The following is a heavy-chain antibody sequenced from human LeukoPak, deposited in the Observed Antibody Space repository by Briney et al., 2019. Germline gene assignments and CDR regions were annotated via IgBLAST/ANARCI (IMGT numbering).Heavy chain of an antibody. J-gene: IGHJ5*02. D-gene: IGHD4-17*01. V-gene: IGHV4-61*02. CDR1: GGSISSGSYY. CDR2: IYTSGST. Sequence: PSQTLSLTCTVSGGSISSGSYYWSWIRQPAGKGLEWIGRIYTSGSTNYNPSLKSRVTISVDTPKNQFSLKLSSVTAADTAVYYCARFDTTMNDYGVGNWFDPWGQGTLVTVSS. CDR3: ARFDTTMNDYGVGNWFDP.